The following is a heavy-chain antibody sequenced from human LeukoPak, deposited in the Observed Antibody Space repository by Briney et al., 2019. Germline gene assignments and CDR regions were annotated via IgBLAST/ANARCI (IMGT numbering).Heavy chain of an antibody. V-gene: IGHV3-64*01. D-gene: IGHD1-1*01. CDR3: ARYNNHDYSYMDV. CDR1: GFTFSSYP. J-gene: IGHJ6*03. CDR2: ISSNGGST. Sequence: GGSLRLSCAASGFTFSSYPMHWVRQAPGKGLEYVSGISSNGGSTFYANSVKVRFTISRDNSRNTLYLQMGSLRTEDMAVYYCARYNNHDYSYMDVWGKGTTVTVSS.